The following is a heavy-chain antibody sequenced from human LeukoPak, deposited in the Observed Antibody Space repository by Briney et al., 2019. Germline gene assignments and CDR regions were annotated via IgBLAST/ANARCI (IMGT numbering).Heavy chain of an antibody. CDR2: IQQDGSEK. CDR1: GFTFSSHW. J-gene: IGHJ3*02. CDR3: ARGGFGPSDALDI. Sequence: GGSLRLSCAASGFTFSSHWMSWVRQAPGKGLEWVANIQQDGSEKYYVDSVKGRFTISRDNSENKLFLQMNSLRAEDTAVYYCARGGFGPSDALDIWGQGTMVTVSS. D-gene: IGHD3-10*01. V-gene: IGHV3-7*03.